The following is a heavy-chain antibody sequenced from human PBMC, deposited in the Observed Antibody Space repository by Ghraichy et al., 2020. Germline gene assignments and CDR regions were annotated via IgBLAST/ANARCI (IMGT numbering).Heavy chain of an antibody. Sequence: SDTLSLTCTVSGGSISSSSYYWGWIRQPPGKGLEWIGSIYYSGSTYYNPSLKSRVTISIDTSKNQFSLKLSSVTAADTAVYYCARHREYSSRPLGSDFQHWGQGTLVTVSS. CDR3: ARHREYSSRPLGSDFQH. CDR1: GGSISSSSYY. D-gene: IGHD6-6*01. CDR2: IYYSGST. V-gene: IGHV4-39*01. J-gene: IGHJ1*01.